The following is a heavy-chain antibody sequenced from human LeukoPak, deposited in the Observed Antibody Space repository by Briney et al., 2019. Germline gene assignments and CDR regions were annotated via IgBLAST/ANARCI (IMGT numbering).Heavy chain of an antibody. CDR1: GYTFTSYG. J-gene: IGHJ6*02. Sequence: ASVKVSCKASGYTFTSYGISWVRQAPGQGLEWMGWINPNSGGTNYAQKFQGRVTMTRDTSISTAYMELSGLRSDDTAVYYCARESIYRTHYYYYGMDVWGQGTTATVSS. D-gene: IGHD3-3*02. V-gene: IGHV1-2*02. CDR2: INPNSGGT. CDR3: ARESIYRTHYYYYGMDV.